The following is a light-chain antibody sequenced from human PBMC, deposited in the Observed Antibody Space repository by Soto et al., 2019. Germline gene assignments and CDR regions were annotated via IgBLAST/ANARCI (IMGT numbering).Light chain of an antibody. Sequence: EIVLTQSPGTLSLSPGERATLSCRASQCVSSRFLAWYQQKPGQAPRLLIYGASSRATGIPDRFSGSGSGTDFTLTISRLEPEDFAVYYCQQYGGSPWTFGQGTKVEIK. J-gene: IGKJ1*01. CDR1: QCVSSRF. CDR2: GAS. V-gene: IGKV3-20*01. CDR3: QQYGGSPWT.